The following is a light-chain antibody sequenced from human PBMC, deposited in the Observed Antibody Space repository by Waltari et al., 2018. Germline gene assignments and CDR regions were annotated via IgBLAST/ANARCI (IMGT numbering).Light chain of an antibody. CDR3: QQYSIRPWT. CDR2: RTS. Sequence: DIQMTQSPSTLSASVGDRVTITCRASQDITTSLAWYQQKPGKAPKVLIYRTSNLKSGVSSRFSGSGSGTEFTLTISSLQAEDVAVYYCQQYSIRPWTFGQGTKVEI. V-gene: IGKV1-5*03. J-gene: IGKJ1*01. CDR1: QDITTS.